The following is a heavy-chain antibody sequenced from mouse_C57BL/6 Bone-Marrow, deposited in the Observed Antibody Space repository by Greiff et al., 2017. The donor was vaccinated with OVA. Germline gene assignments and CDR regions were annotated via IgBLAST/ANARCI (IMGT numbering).Heavy chain of an antibody. CDR2: IYPGSGST. V-gene: IGHV1-55*01. CDR3: ARGYYSNYAVAY. CDR1: GYTFTSYW. Sequence: QVQLQQSGGELVKPGASVKMSCKASGYTFTSYWITWVKQRPGQGLEWIGDIYPGSGSTNYNEKFKSKATLTVDTSSSTAYMQLSSLTSEDSAVYYCARGYYSNYAVAYWGQGTLVTVSA. D-gene: IGHD2-5*01. J-gene: IGHJ3*01.